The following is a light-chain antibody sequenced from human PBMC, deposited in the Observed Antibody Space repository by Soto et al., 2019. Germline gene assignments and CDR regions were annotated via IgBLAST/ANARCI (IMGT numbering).Light chain of an antibody. CDR3: QSYDSSLSVV. CDR2: GNS. J-gene: IGLJ2*01. CDR1: SSNIGAGYD. V-gene: IGLV1-40*01. Sequence: QSVLTQPPSVSGXXXXRVTXXXXXSSSNIGAGYDVHWYQQLPGTAPKLLIYGNSNRPSGVPDRFSGSKSGTSASLAITGLQAEDEADYYCQSYDSSLSVVFGGGTKLTVL.